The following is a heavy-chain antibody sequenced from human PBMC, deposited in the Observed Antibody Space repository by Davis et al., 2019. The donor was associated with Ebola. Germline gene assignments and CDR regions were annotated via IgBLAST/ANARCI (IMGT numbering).Heavy chain of an antibody. CDR2: INAGNGNT. J-gene: IGHJ6*02. Sequence: AASVKVSCKASGYTFTSYAMHWVRQAPGQRLEWMGWINAGNGNTKYSQKFQGRVTITRDTSASTAYMELSSLRSEDTAVYYSARGSSKAYYYYGMDVWGQGTTVTVSS. CDR3: ARGSSKAYYYYGMDV. D-gene: IGHD6-6*01. CDR1: GYTFTSYA. V-gene: IGHV1-3*01.